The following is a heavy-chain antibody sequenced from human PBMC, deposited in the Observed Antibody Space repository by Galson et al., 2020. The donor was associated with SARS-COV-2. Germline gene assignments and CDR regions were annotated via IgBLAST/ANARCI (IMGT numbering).Heavy chain of an antibody. D-gene: IGHD2-15*01. V-gene: IGHV3-23*01. CDR1: GFLFSDYA. CDR2: IAARGNT. CDR3: AKAWLLAPNVEC. Sequence: TGGSLRLSCAASGFLFSDYAMTWVRQAPGKGLEWVSTIAARGNTFYADSVKGRFAISRDNSRNTLYLQMNSLRVEDTAMYYCAKAWLLAPNVECWGQGTLVTVSS. J-gene: IGHJ4*02.